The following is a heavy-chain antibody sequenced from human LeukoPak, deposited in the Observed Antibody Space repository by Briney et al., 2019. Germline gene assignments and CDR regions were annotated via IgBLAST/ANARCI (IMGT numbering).Heavy chain of an antibody. Sequence: WASVKVSCKASGGTFSSYAISWVRQAPGQGLEWMGGIIPIFGTANYAQKFQGRVTITADESTSTAYMELSSLRSEDTAVYYCARDSHYYDSSGSVLDYWGQGTLVTVSS. CDR3: ARDSHYYDSSGSVLDY. V-gene: IGHV1-69*13. CDR2: IIPIFGTA. CDR1: GGTFSSYA. J-gene: IGHJ4*02. D-gene: IGHD3-22*01.